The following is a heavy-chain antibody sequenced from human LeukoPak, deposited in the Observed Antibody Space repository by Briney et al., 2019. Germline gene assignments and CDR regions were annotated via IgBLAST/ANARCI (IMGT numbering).Heavy chain of an antibody. J-gene: IGHJ3*02. CDR3: ARPKRSGTNDAFDI. CDR2: IYPGDSDT. D-gene: IGHD1-26*01. V-gene: IGHV5-51*01. CDR1: GYSFTNYW. Sequence: GESLKISCKGSGYSFTNYWIAWVRQMPGKGLEWMGIIYPGDSDTRYSPSFQGQVTISADKSISTAYLQWSSLKASDTAMYYCARPKRSGTNDAFDIWGQGKMLTVSS.